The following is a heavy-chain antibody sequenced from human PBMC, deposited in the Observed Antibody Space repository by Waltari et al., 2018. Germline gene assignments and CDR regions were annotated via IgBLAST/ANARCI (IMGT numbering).Heavy chain of an antibody. D-gene: IGHD2-21*01. CDR1: GFTFDSHG. J-gene: IGHJ4*02. Sequence: SGFTFDSHGMHWVRQAPGKGLEWVALISYDGSDKKYADSVRGRFTISRDNFKNMIYLQMNSLRSDDTAIYYCAKSTTGDAFSAFDHWGQGTLVTASS. CDR3: AKSTTGDAFSAFDH. V-gene: IGHV3-30*18. CDR2: ISYDGSDK.